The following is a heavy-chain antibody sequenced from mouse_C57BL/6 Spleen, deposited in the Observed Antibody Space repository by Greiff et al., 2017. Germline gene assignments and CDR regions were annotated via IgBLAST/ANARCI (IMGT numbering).Heavy chain of an antibody. CDR1: GYTFTSYW. CDR2: IDPSDSYT. D-gene: IGHD3-3*01. J-gene: IGHJ2*01. CDR3: ARSKRDTNFDY. V-gene: IGHV1-59*01. Sequence: QVQLQQPGAELVRPGTSVKLSRKASGYTFTSYWMHWVKQRPGQGLEWIGVIDPSDSYTNYNQKFKGKATLTVDTSSSTAYMQLSSLTSEDSAVYYCARSKRDTNFDYWGQGTTLTVSS.